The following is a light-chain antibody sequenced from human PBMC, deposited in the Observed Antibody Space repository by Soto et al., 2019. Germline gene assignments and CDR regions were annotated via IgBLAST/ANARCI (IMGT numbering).Light chain of an antibody. CDR1: QSINSE. CDR3: QQGHNWPLT. V-gene: IGKV3-15*01. CDR2: SAS. J-gene: IGKJ2*01. Sequence: EIVMTQSPATLSLSPGERAALSCRASQSINSELAWYQQKPGQPPRLLIYSASTRATGVPARFTGSESGSECTLTISGLQSEDFAFYYCQQGHNWPLTFGQGTRLQI.